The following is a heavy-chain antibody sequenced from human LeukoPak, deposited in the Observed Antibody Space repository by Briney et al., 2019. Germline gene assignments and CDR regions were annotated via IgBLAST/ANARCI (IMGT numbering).Heavy chain of an antibody. D-gene: IGHD2/OR15-2a*01. J-gene: IGHJ5*02. CDR2: IYYSGST. V-gene: IGHV4-39*01. CDR3: ATQAVYNWFDP. Sequence: SETLSLTCTVSGGSISRHYWGWIRQPPGKGLEWIGSIYYSGSTYYNPSLKSRVTISVDTSKKQFSLKLSSVTAADTAVYYCATQAVYNWFDPWGQGTLVTVSS. CDR1: GGSISRHY.